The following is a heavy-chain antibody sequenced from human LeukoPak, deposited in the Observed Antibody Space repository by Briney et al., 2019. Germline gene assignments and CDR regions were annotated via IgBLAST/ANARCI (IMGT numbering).Heavy chain of an antibody. D-gene: IGHD3-3*01. V-gene: IGHV4-59*12. Sequence: SETLSLTCTVSGGSISSYYWSWIRQPPGKGLEWIGYIYYSGSTNYNPSLKSRVTISVDTSKNQFSLKLSSVTAADTAVYYCARAVPKFLEWLSHFDYWGQGTLVTVSS. CDR1: GGSISSYY. J-gene: IGHJ4*02. CDR2: IYYSGST. CDR3: ARAVPKFLEWLSHFDY.